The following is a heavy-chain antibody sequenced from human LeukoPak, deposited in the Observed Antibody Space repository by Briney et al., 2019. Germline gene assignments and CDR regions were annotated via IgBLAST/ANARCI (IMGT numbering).Heavy chain of an antibody. D-gene: IGHD3-9*01. CDR3: ARWSSSFAISGYDY. CDR1: GFTFSNYR. V-gene: IGHV3-7*01. CDR2: IKHDGSEK. J-gene: IGHJ4*02. Sequence: GGSLRLSCTDSGFTFSNYRMSWVRQAPGKGLEWVASIKHDGSEKYYVDSVKGRFTISRDDAKNSLYLQMNSLRAEDTAVYYCARWSSSFAISGYDYWGQGTLVTVSS.